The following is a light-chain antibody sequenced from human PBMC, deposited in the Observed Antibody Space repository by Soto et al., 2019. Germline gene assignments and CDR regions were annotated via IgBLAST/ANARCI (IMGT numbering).Light chain of an antibody. Sequence: QSVLTQPDSVSGSPGQSITISCTGTSXDVGGYNSVSWYQHHPGKAPKLMIYEVSNRPSGVSDRFSGSKSGNTASLTISGLQAEDEADYYCSSYTTNTGLEYVFGTGTKVIFL. CDR3: SSYTTNTGLEYV. J-gene: IGLJ1*01. CDR1: SXDVGGYNS. V-gene: IGLV2-14*01. CDR2: EVS.